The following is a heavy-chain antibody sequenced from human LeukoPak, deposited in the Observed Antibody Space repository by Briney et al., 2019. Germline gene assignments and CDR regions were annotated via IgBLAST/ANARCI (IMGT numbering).Heavy chain of an antibody. D-gene: IGHD6-13*01. CDR3: AGADSSSWYTAFYYYYYMDV. V-gene: IGHV3-7*01. CDR2: IKQDGSEK. J-gene: IGHJ6*03. Sequence: PGGSLRLSCAASGFTFSSYWMSWVRQAPGKGLEWVANIKQDGSEKYYVDSVKGRFTISRDNAKNSLYLQMNSLRAADTAVYYCAGADSSSWYTAFYYYYYMDVWGKGTTVTVSS. CDR1: GFTFSSYW.